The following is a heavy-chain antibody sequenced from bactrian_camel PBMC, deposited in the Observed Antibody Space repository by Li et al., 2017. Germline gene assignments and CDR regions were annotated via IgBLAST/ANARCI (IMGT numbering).Heavy chain of an antibody. Sequence: HVQLVESGGGSVQGGGSLVLSCAVSGDEYDTACAGWFRQAPGKERERIATIATGAGRTYYADSVKGRFTISQDNTKTKIYLEMTGLQPEDTAMYYCAAGASLLVTDLCYTDFRIFGQGTQVTVS. CDR3: AAGASLLVTDLCYTDFRI. CDR2: IATGAGRT. CDR1: GDEYDTAC. J-gene: IGHJ6*01. V-gene: IGHV3S1*01. D-gene: IGHD1*01.